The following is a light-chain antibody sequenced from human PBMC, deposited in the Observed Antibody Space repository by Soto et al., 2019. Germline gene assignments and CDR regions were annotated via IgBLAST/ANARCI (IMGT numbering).Light chain of an antibody. V-gene: IGKV1-17*01. CDR3: FQSNSYPLS. J-gene: IGKJ2*03. CDR2: GAS. CDR1: QGIRND. Sequence: DIQMTQSPSSLSASVGDRVTITCRASQGIRNDLAWFQQKSGRAPKRLIYGASTLESGVPSRFSGSGAGTEFTLTISSLQPEDFATYYCFQSNSYPLSFGQGTKLE.